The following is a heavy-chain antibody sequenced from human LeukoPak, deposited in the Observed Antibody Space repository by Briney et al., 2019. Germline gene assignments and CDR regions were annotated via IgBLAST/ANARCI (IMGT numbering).Heavy chain of an antibody. J-gene: IGHJ6*03. D-gene: IGHD3-10*01. CDR1: GFTFSSYS. CDR2: ISSSSSTI. Sequence: GGSLRLSCAASGFTFSSYSMNWVRQAPGKGLEWVSYISSSSSTIYYVDSVEGRFTISRDNAKNSLYLQMNSLRAEDTAVYYCATGNYYYYYMDVWGKGTTVTVSS. V-gene: IGHV3-48*01. CDR3: ATGNYYYYYMDV.